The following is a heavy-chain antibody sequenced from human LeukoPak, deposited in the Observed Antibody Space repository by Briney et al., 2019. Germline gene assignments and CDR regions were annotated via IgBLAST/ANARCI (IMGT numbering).Heavy chain of an antibody. Sequence: SETLSLTCAVYGGSFSGYYWSWIRQPPGKGLEWIGEINHSGSTNYNPSLKSRVTISVDTSKNQFSLKLSSVTAEDTAVYYCARVRVLDGYNDAFDIWGQGTMVTVSS. J-gene: IGHJ3*02. CDR3: ARVRVLDGYNDAFDI. CDR1: GGSFSGYY. CDR2: INHSGST. D-gene: IGHD5-24*01. V-gene: IGHV4-34*01.